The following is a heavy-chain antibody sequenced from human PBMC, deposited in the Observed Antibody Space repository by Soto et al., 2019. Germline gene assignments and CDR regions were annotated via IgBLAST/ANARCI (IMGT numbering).Heavy chain of an antibody. Sequence: PXXSLRLSCAASRFTFSSFTMHWVRQAPGKGLEWVEXISHDXSHKHHHDYVXXRFTIYRXXHKKTLYLQMNSMRVEDTAIYYCATWEERYFQDWGQGTLVTVS. CDR1: RFTFSSFT. V-gene: IGHV3-30*04. J-gene: IGHJ1*01. D-gene: IGHD1-26*01. CDR3: ATWEERYFQD. CDR2: ISHDXSHK.